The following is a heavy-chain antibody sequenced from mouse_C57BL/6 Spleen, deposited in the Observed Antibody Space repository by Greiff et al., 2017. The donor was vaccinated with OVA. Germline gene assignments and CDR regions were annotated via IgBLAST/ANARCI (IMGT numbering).Heavy chain of an antibody. Sequence: VQLQQSGPVLVKPGASVKMSCKASGYTFTDYYMNWVKQSHGKSLEWIGVINPYNGGTSYNQKFKGKATLTVDKSSSTAYMELNSLTSEDSAVYYCASDGNYGSFAYWGQGTLVTVSA. CDR3: ASDGNYGSFAY. CDR1: GYTFTDYY. D-gene: IGHD2-1*01. CDR2: INPYNGGT. J-gene: IGHJ3*01. V-gene: IGHV1-19*01.